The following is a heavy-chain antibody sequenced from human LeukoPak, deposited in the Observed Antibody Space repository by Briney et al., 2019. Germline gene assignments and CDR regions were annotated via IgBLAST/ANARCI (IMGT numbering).Heavy chain of an antibody. Sequence: GGSLRLSCAASGFTFSSYAMHWVRQAPGKGLEWVAVISYDGSNKYYADSVKGRFTISRDNSKNTLYLQMNSLRAEDTAVYYCAPDSSGYYYGAFDIWGQGTMVTVSS. CDR3: APDSSGYYYGAFDI. J-gene: IGHJ3*02. CDR2: ISYDGSNK. V-gene: IGHV3-30-3*01. CDR1: GFTFSSYA. D-gene: IGHD3-22*01.